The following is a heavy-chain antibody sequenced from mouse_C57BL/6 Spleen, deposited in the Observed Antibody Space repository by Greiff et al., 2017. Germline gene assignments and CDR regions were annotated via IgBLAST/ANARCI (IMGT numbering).Heavy chain of an antibody. CDR3: ARWGYEYGWFAD. V-gene: IGHV1-39*01. CDR1: GYSFTDYN. J-gene: IGHJ3*01. Sequence: EVQLQQSGPELVKPGASVTISCKASGYSFTDYNMNWVKQSNGKSLEWIGVINTNYGTTSYNQKFKGQATLTVDQSSSTAYMQLNSLTSEDSAVYDCARWGYEYGWFADWGQGTLVTVSA. CDR2: INTNYGTT. D-gene: IGHD2-4*01.